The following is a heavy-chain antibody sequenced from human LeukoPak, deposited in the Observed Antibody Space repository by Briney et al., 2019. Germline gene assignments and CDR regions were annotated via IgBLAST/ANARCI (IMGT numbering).Heavy chain of an antibody. CDR1: GFTFSAYE. D-gene: IGHD4-23*01. Sequence: GASLRLSCAASGFTFSAYEMNWVRQAPGKGLEWVSSIGTDGYSYSAVSVKGRFTISRDNAKSTLYLQMDSLTVEDTALYYCARGTIGGNPASAYWGQGTLVTVSS. V-gene: IGHV3-69-1*02. J-gene: IGHJ4*02. CDR3: ARGTIGGNPASAY. CDR2: IGTDGYS.